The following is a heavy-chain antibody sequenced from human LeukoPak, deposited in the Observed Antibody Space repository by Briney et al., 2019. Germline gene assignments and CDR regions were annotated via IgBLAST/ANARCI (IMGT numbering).Heavy chain of an antibody. J-gene: IGHJ4*02. V-gene: IGHV1-8*01. D-gene: IGHD5-12*01. CDR3: TRGSLRGSSRDY. Sequence: ASVRVSCEASGYTFTGYDINWVRQASGQGLEWMGWMNPNTGDTGYAQKFQGRITMTRDTSIDTAYMELSDLRSEDTALYYCTRGSLRGSSRDYWGQGTRVTVSS. CDR1: GYTFTGYD. CDR2: MNPNTGDT.